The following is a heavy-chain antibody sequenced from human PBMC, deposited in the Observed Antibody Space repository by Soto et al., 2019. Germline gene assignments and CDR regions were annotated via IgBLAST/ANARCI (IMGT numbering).Heavy chain of an antibody. V-gene: IGHV4-31*03. D-gene: IGHD2-21*01. CDR1: GGSISSSGYY. J-gene: IGHJ6*02. Sequence: QVQLQESGPGLVKPSQTLSLTCTVSGGSISSSGYYWSWSRQHPGKGLEWIGYIYYSGSTYYNPSLKSRVTISVDTSKNQFSLKLSSVTAADTAVYYCAASCVGCGGFNYYGMDVWGQGTTVTVSS. CDR3: AASCVGCGGFNYYGMDV. CDR2: IYYSGST.